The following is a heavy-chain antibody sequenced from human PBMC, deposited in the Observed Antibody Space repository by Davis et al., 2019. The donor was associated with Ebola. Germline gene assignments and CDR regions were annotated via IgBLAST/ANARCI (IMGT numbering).Heavy chain of an antibody. Sequence: SVPVSRMASAYTFPSYHINRPRQPTGQRLEWLGWTNPHSVNTGYAQKFRGRVTMTRNTSITTAYMELSSMSSEDTAVYYCAREMTRYRYGSVLDWGQGTLVTVSS. CDR2: TNPHSVNT. CDR3: AREMTRYRYGSVLD. D-gene: IGHD3-16*02. J-gene: IGHJ4*02. CDR1: AYTFPSYH. V-gene: IGHV1-8*02.